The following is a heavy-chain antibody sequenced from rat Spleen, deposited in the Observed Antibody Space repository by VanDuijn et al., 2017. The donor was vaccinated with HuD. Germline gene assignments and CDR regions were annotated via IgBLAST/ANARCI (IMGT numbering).Heavy chain of an antibody. CDR2: LSYDGIST. CDR1: GFTFNNYG. V-gene: IGHV5-29*01. J-gene: IGHJ3*01. CDR3: TRHDYSGVITNWFAY. Sequence: EVQLVESGGGLVQPGRSLKLSCAASGFTFNNYGMAWVRQAPTKGLEWVATLSYDGISTYYRDSVRGRFTISSDNAKTTLYLQMDSLRSEDTATYYCTRHDYSGVITNWFAYWGQGTLVTVSS. D-gene: IGHD4-3*01.